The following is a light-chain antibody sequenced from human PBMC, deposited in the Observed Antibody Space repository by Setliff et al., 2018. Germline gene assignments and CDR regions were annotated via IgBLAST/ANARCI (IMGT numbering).Light chain of an antibody. Sequence: QPALTQPASVSGSPGQSITISCTGTSSDVGDYNYVSWYQQHPGKAPKLMICDVTKRPSGVSNRFSGSKSGNTASLTISGLQAEDEADYYCSSYTSSSAYVIFGGGTKVTVL. CDR2: DVT. CDR3: SSYTSSSAYVI. V-gene: IGLV2-14*03. J-gene: IGLJ2*01. CDR1: SSDVGDYNY.